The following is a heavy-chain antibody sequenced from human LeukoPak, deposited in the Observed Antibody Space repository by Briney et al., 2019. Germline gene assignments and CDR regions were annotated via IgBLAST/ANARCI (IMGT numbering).Heavy chain of an antibody. J-gene: IGHJ4*02. Sequence: GGSLRLSCAASGFTFSSHAMVWVRQAPGKGLEWVSFISHDGSESFHTESVKGRFTISRDNFKNTVDLQVSGLKEEDTAVYYCARDWGQRGVGATLANWGQGTLVIVSS. CDR2: ISHDGSES. V-gene: IGHV3-30-3*01. CDR1: GFTFSSHA. CDR3: ARDWGQRGVGATLAN. D-gene: IGHD1-26*01.